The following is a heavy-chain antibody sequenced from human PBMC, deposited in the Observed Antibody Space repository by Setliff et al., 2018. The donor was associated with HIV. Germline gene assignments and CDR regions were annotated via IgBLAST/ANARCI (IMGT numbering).Heavy chain of an antibody. Sequence: SETLSLTCSVSGGSISVNNYFWAWVRQPPGKGLEWTASVHKSGNSYYKPSLKSRATISVDTSENHFSLRLNSVTAADTAVYYCARHPRGSIAAAAKGFDYWGQGTLVTVSS. CDR2: VHKSGNS. J-gene: IGHJ4*02. CDR3: ARHPRGSIAAAAKGFDY. D-gene: IGHD6-13*01. CDR1: GGSISVNNYF. V-gene: IGHV4-39*01.